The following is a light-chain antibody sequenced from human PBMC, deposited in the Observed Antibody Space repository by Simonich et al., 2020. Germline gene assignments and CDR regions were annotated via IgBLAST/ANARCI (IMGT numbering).Light chain of an antibody. CDR2: GAS. Sequence: EIVMTQSPATLSVSPGERATLSCRASQSVSNNLAWYQQKPGQAPRLLIYGASTSATGIPARCSGSGSGTEFTLTISSMQSEDFAVYYCQQYNNWPMYTFGQGTKLEIK. J-gene: IGKJ2*01. CDR3: QQYNNWPMYT. V-gene: IGKV3-15*01. CDR1: QSVSNN.